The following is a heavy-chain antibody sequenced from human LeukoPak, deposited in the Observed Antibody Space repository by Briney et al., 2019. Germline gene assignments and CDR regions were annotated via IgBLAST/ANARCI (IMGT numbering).Heavy chain of an antibody. V-gene: IGHV3-23*01. CDR2: ISGSGGST. D-gene: IGHD1-26*01. J-gene: IGHJ4*02. CDR3: AKDETYSGSYIDY. Sequence: GGSLRLSCAASGFTFSDYYMSWIRQAPGKGLEWVSAISGSGGSTYYADSVKGRFTISRDNSKNTLYLQMNSLRAEDTAVYYCAKDETYSGSYIDYWGQGTLVTVSS. CDR1: GFTFSDYY.